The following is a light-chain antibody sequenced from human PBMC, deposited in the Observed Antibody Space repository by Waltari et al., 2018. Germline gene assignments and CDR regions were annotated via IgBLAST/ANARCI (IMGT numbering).Light chain of an antibody. CDR2: EVS. J-gene: IGLJ2*01. V-gene: IGLV2-8*01. CDR3: SSYAGSDIVL. Sequence: QSALTQPPSASGSPGQSVTISCTGTNSYIVSYKYVSWYQQHPGRAPKLLIYEVSKGPSGVPDRFSGSKSGNTASLTVSGLQAEDEADYYCSSYAGSDIVLFGGGTKLTVL. CDR1: NSYIVSYKY.